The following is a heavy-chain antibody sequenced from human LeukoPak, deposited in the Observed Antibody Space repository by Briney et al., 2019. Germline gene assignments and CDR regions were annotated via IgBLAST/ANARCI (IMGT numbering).Heavy chain of an antibody. CDR1: GFTFSSYH. D-gene: IGHD3-10*01. CDR3: AREDYKGFDY. Sequence: GGSLRLSCAASGFTFSSYHMNWVRQAPGKGLEWVSSIGSSGSYIYYADSLTGRFTISRDNAKNSLYLQMNSLRAEDTAVYYCAREDYKGFDYWGQGTLVTVSS. J-gene: IGHJ4*02. CDR2: IGSSGSYI. V-gene: IGHV3-21*04.